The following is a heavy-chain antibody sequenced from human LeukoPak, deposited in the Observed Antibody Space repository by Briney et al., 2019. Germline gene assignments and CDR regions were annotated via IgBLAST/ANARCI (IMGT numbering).Heavy chain of an antibody. CDR2: INPNSGGT. CDR3: VRFSSTADRDQAGQFDP. V-gene: IGHV1-2*02. J-gene: IGHJ5*02. D-gene: IGHD2-15*01. CDR1: GYTFTGYY. Sequence: GASVKVSCKASGYTFTGYYMHWVRQAPGQGLEWMGWINPNSGGTNYAQKFQGRVTMTRDTSISTAYMELSRLRSDDTAVYYCVRFSSTADRDQAGQFDPWGQGTLVTVSS.